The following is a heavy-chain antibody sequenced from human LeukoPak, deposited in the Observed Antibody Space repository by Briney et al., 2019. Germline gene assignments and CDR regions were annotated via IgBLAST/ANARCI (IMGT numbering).Heavy chain of an antibody. CDR1: GGSISSGDYY. J-gene: IGHJ4*02. V-gene: IGHV4-30-4*08. Sequence: PSETLSLTCTVSGGSISSGDYYWSWIRQPPGKGLEWIGYIYYSGSTYYNPSLKSRVTISVDTSKNQFSLKLSSVTAADTAVYYCARGSRIDNLAFWGQGTLVSASS. CDR2: IYYSGST. D-gene: IGHD1-20*01. CDR3: ARGSRIDNLAF.